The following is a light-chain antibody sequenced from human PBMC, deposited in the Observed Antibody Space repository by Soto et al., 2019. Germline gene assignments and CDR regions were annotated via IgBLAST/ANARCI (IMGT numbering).Light chain of an antibody. CDR2: DAS. J-gene: IGKJ2*01. CDR3: QQYGNLPYT. Sequence: DLQMTQSPSSLSASVGDRVTITCQASQDINNYLNWYQQKPGKAPKLLIYDASNLETGVPSRFSGSGSGTDFTFTISSLQPEDISTYYCQQYGNLPYTFGQGTKLEIK. CDR1: QDINNY. V-gene: IGKV1-33*01.